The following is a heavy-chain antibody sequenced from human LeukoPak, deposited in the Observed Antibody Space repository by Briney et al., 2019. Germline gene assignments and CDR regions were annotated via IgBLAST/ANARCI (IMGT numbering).Heavy chain of an antibody. J-gene: IGHJ4*02. CDR2: ISSSSSTI. CDR1: GLTFSSYS. D-gene: IGHD3-10*01. CDR3: ARVAYWYYGSGRDRGFDY. V-gene: IGHV3-48*01. Sequence: GGSLRLSCAASGLTFSSYSMNWVRQAPGKGLEWVSYISSSSSTIYYADSVKGRFTISRDNAKNSLYLQMNSLRAEDTAVYYCARVAYWYYGSGRDRGFDYWGQGTLVTVSS.